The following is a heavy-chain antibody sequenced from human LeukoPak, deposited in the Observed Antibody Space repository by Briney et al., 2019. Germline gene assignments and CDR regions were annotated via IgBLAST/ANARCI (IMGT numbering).Heavy chain of an antibody. CDR2: MYYSGSH. V-gene: IGHV4-39*01. Sequence: SETLSLTCTGPGVSINSSSYYWGWIRQPPGEGLELSGRMYYSGSHYYNPTLKSRVTISVATSKNQFSLKLSSVTAADTAVYYCARLFKTLVPAANCIDYWGQGTLVTVSS. CDR1: GVSINSSSYY. D-gene: IGHD2-2*01. CDR3: ARLFKTLVPAANCIDY. J-gene: IGHJ4*02.